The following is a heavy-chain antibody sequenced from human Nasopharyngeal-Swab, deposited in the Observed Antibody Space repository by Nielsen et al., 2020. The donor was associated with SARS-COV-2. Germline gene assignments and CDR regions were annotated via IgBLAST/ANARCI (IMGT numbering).Heavy chain of an antibody. CDR2: INSDGSRT. CDR1: GFTFSSYW. D-gene: IGHD1-26*01. V-gene: IGHV3-74*01. J-gene: IGHJ6*03. Sequence: GESLKISCAASGFTFSSYWMHWVRQAPGKGLVWVSRINSDGSRTSYADSVKGRFTISRDNAKNTLYLQMNSLRAEDTAVYFCARIAGRGSIYYYYMDVWGTGTTVTVSS. CDR3: ARIAGRGSIYYYYMDV.